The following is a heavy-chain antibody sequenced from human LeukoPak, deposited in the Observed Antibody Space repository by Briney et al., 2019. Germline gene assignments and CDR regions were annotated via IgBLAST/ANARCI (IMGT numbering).Heavy chain of an antibody. V-gene: IGHV4-61*02. CDR2: VYTSEST. CDR3: AISPVQWQFDN. J-gene: IGHJ4*02. Sequence: SETLSLTCTVSGGSITSGSYYWIWNRQPAGKGLEWIGRVYTSESTNYNPSLKSRVTISIDRAKNQFSLKLSSVTAADTAVYYCAISPVQWQFDNWGQGTLVSVSS. CDR1: GGSITSGSYY. D-gene: IGHD2-8*01.